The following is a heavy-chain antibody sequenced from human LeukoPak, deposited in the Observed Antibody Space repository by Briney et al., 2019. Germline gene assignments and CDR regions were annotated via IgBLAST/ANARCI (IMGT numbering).Heavy chain of an antibody. V-gene: IGHV3-48*04. CDR1: GFTFSSYS. J-gene: IGHJ4*02. CDR2: ISSSSRTK. D-gene: IGHD3-22*01. Sequence: GGSLRLSCAASGFTFSSYSMNWVRQAPGKGLEGVSYISSSSRTKYNADPVRGGSTIPKNNPKNSLYLQMNSLRAEDRPVYYCSRDPEGSSGYYSLGYWGQGTLVTVSS. CDR3: SRDPEGSSGYYSLGY.